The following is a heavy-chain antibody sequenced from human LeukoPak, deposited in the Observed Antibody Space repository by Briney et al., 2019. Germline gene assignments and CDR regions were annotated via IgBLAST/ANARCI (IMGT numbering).Heavy chain of an antibody. D-gene: IGHD3-3*01. CDR2: IDPNSGGT. CDR1: GYTFTGYY. CDR3: ARGDTYGVVIYFDY. J-gene: IGHJ4*02. Sequence: GASVKVSCKASGYTFTGYYMHWVRQAPAQGLEWMGWIDPNSGGTNYAQKFQGRVTMTRDTSISTAYMELSRLRSDDTAVYYCARGDTYGVVIYFDYWGQGTLVTVSS. V-gene: IGHV1-2*02.